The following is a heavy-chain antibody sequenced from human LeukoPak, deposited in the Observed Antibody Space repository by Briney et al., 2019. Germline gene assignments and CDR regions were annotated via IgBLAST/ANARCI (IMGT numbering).Heavy chain of an antibody. D-gene: IGHD4-17*01. J-gene: IGHJ4*02. CDR2: IRYDGSNK. Sequence: GGSLRLSYAASGLTFSSYGMHWLRQAPGQGLEWVAFIRYDGSNKYYADSVKGRFTISRDNSKNTLYLQMNSLRAEDTAVYYCAKDPTVTGYYFDYWGQGTLVTVSS. CDR3: AKDPTVTGYYFDY. CDR1: GLTFSSYG. V-gene: IGHV3-30*02.